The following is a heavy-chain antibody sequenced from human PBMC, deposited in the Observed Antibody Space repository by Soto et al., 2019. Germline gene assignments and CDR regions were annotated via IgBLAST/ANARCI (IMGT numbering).Heavy chain of an antibody. J-gene: IGHJ6*03. Sequence: SETLSLTCTVSGGSISSYYWSWIRQPPGKGLEWIGYIYYSGSTNYNPSLKSRVTISVDTSKNQFSLKLSSVTAADTAVYYCARGRNELLWFGELLPNRQLYYYYMDVWGKGTTVTVSS. D-gene: IGHD3-10*01. CDR3: ARGRNELLWFGELLPNRQLYYYYMDV. CDR2: IYYSGST. CDR1: GGSISSYY. V-gene: IGHV4-59*01.